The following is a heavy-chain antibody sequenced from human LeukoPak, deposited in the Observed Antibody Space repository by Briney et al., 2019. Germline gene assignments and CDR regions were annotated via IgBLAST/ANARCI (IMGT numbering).Heavy chain of an antibody. CDR2: ISSSSSYI. D-gene: IGHD3-22*01. J-gene: IGHJ4*02. V-gene: IGHV3-21*01. CDR3: ARDGSDSSGYYFDY. Sequence: GGSLRLSCAASGFTFSSYSMNWVRQAPGKGLEWVSSISSSSSYIYYADSVKGRFTISRDNAKNSLHLQMNSLRAEDTAVYYCARDGSDSSGYYFDYWGQGTLVTVSS. CDR1: GFTFSSYS.